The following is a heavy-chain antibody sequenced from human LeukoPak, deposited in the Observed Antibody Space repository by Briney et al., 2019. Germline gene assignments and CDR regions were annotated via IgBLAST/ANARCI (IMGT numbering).Heavy chain of an antibody. Sequence: SETLSLTCAVYGGSFSGYYWSWIRQPPGKGLEWIGEINHSGSPNYNPSLKSRVTISIDTSKNQFSLKLSPVTAADTAVYYCARDLTDYYGSGSYRPIDAFDIWGQGTMVTVSS. CDR2: INHSGSP. V-gene: IGHV4-34*01. D-gene: IGHD3-10*01. CDR1: GGSFSGYY. J-gene: IGHJ3*02. CDR3: ARDLTDYYGSGSYRPIDAFDI.